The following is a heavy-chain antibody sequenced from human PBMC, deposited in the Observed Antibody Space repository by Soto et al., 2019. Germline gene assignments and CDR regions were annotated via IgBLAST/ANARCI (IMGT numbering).Heavy chain of an antibody. J-gene: IGHJ6*03. CDR2: IYYNGST. CDR3: AREVVVVPAALIDYYYYYMDV. V-gene: IGHV4-59*01. Sequence: SETLSLTCTVSGGSISSYYWSWIRQPPGKGLECIGYIYYNGSTNYNPSLKSRVTISVDTSKNQFSLKLSSVTAADTAVYYCAREVVVVPAALIDYYYYYMDVWGKGTTVTVSS. CDR1: GGSISSYY. D-gene: IGHD2-2*01.